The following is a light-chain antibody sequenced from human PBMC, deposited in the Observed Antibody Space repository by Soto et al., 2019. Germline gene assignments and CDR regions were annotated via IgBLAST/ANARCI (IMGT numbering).Light chain of an antibody. V-gene: IGKV3-15*01. Sequence: EPVMTQCGDQKFGSPAERERVYISVGQSAFTRLAWYQHKPGQSPRLLISGATTGATGIPPRFSASGSGTYVTRTVNSLQSEDIAVYYGQQYHNGPGTFGVGTKVDIK. CDR2: GAT. CDR3: QQYHNGPGT. J-gene: IGKJ4*01. CDR1: QSAFTR.